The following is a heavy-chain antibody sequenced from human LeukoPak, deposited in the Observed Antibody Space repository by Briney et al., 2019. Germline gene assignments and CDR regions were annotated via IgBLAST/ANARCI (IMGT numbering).Heavy chain of an antibody. J-gene: IGHJ4*02. CDR3: ARGRPAAGQSFFDY. Sequence: GGSLRLSCTVSGFTFSNYWMSWVRQAPGKGLEWVASIRQDGSGTYYVDSVKGRFTISRDNAKNSLYLQMNSLRAEDTAVYYCARGRPAAGQSFFDYWGQGTLVTVSS. CDR1: GFTFSNYW. D-gene: IGHD6-13*01. CDR2: IRQDGSGT. V-gene: IGHV3-7*01.